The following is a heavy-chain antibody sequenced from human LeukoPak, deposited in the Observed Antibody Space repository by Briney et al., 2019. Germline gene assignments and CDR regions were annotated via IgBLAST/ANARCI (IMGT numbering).Heavy chain of an antibody. CDR3: AKDLASGSYYLGYFDY. CDR2: ISGDGGST. J-gene: IGHJ4*02. D-gene: IGHD1-26*01. Sequence: GGSLRLSCAASGFTFDDYAMHWVRQAQGKGLEWVSLISGDGGSTYYADSVKGRFTISRDNSKNSLYLQMNSLGTEDTALYYCAKDLASGSYYLGYFDYWGQGTLVTVSS. V-gene: IGHV3-43*02. CDR1: GFTFDDYA.